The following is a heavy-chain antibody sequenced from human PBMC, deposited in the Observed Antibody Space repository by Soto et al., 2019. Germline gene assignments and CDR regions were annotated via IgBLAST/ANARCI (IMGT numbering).Heavy chain of an antibody. CDR3: TTYGGDTGRFDY. J-gene: IGHJ4*02. CDR1: ADSVSSYNYH. V-gene: IGHV4-39*01. Sequence: SEALSITCAVSADSVSSYNYHWTWIRQSPGKGPEWIGSGTTYYNPSLRSRVTISVDTSKNQFSLQMYSVTAADTAVYYCTTYGGDTGRFDYWGQGILVTVS. D-gene: IGHD4-17*01. CDR2: SGTT.